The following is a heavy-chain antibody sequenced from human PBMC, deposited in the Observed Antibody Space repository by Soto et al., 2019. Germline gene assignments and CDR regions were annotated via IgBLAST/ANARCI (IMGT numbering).Heavy chain of an antibody. CDR2: ISGSGGST. Sequence: SLRLSCAASGFTFSSYAMSWVRQAPGEGLEWVSAISGSGGSTYYADSVKGRFTISRDNSKNTLYLQMNSLRAEDTAVYYCAKAAWERYYLYDYWGQGTLVTVSS. CDR3: AKAAWERYYLYDY. D-gene: IGHD1-26*01. CDR1: GFTFSSYA. J-gene: IGHJ4*02. V-gene: IGHV3-23*01.